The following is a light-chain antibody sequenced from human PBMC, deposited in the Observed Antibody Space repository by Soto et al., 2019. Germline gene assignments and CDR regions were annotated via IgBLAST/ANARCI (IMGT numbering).Light chain of an antibody. CDR3: QQYNNWPWT. CDR2: GAS. Sequence: EIMMTQSPATLSASPEERATLSCRASQSVSSKLAWYQRKPGQGPRLLIYGASTRATGIAARISGSGSGTEFTLTISSLQSEDFAIYYCQQYNNWPWTFGQGTKVDIK. J-gene: IGKJ1*01. CDR1: QSVSSK. V-gene: IGKV3-15*01.